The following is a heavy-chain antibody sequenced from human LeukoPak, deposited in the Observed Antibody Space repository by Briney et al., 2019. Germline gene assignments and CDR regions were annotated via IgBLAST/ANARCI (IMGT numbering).Heavy chain of an antibody. CDR2: IYYSGST. V-gene: IGHV4-31*03. J-gene: IGHJ3*02. CDR3: ARDRKRWLREVDALDI. D-gene: IGHD5-24*01. Sequence: SQTLSLTCTVSGGSISSGGYYWSWIRQHPGKGLEWIGYIYYSGSTYYNPSLKSRVTISVDTSKNQFSLKLSSVTAADTAVYYCARDRKRWLREVDALDIWGQGTMVTVSS. CDR1: GGSISSGGYY.